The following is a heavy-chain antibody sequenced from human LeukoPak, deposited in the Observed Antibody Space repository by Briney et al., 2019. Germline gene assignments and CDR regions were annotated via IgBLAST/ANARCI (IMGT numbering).Heavy chain of an antibody. Sequence: ASVKVSCKPSGYTFTDYFLHWLRQAPGQRLEWMGWINPNTGGTSYAQEFQGRVTMTRDTSISTAYMELSSLKSDDTAVYYCARGPSTGDFDYWGQGTLVTVSS. V-gene: IGHV1-2*02. CDR1: GYTFTDYF. CDR3: ARGPSTGDFDY. D-gene: IGHD7-27*01. J-gene: IGHJ4*02. CDR2: INPNTGGT.